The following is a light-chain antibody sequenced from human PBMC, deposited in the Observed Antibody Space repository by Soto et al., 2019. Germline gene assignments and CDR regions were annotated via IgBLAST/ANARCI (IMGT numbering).Light chain of an antibody. Sequence: EIVMTQSPATLSVSPGERAPLSCRASQSVRSNLAWYQQKPGQAPRLLIYGASTRATGIPARFSGSGSGTEFTLTISSLQSEDFAVYYCQQSNNWPRTFGQGTKVEIK. CDR1: QSVRSN. CDR3: QQSNNWPRT. V-gene: IGKV3-15*01. J-gene: IGKJ1*01. CDR2: GAS.